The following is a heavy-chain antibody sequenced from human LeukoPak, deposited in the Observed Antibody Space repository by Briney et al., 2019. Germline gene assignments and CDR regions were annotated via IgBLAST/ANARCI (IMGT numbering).Heavy chain of an antibody. V-gene: IGHV3-23*01. CDR2: ISGSGVST. CDR1: GFRFSSYA. J-gene: IGHJ3*02. Sequence: GGSLRLSCAASGFRFSSYAMSWVRQAPGKGLEWVSAISGSGVSTYYADSVKGRFTISRDNSKNTLYLQMNSLRAEDTAVYYCARVGATLDAFDIWGQGTMVTVSS. D-gene: IGHD1-26*01. CDR3: ARVGATLDAFDI.